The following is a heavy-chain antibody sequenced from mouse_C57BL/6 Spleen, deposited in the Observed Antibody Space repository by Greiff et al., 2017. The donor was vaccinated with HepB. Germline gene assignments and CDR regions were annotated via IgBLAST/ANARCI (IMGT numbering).Heavy chain of an antibody. Sequence: VQLQQSGAELVRPGASVTLSCKASGYTFTDYEMHWVKQTPVHGLEWIGAIDPETGGTAYNQKFKGKAILTADKSSSTAYMELRSLTSEDSAVYYCTRRLLAYAMDYWGQGTSVTVSS. CDR1: GYTFTDYE. CDR3: TRRLLAYAMDY. V-gene: IGHV1-15*01. CDR2: IDPETGGT. J-gene: IGHJ4*01. D-gene: IGHD2-3*01.